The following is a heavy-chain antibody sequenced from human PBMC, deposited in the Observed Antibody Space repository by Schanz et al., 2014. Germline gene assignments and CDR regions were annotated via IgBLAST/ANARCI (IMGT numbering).Heavy chain of an antibody. V-gene: IGHV4-39*01. CDR2: LFYGGSK. CDR3: ARHNRVWFGKEGC. Sequence: QLQMQTSGPGLVRPWETLSLTCTVSGGSISDSGAYWGWFRQTPGKGLEWIANLFYGGSKYYNPSCKIRVTMSGEGYNTQYSLRLGSVTDADTGVYYCARHNRVWFGKEGCWGQGTLVTVSS. J-gene: IGHJ4*02. CDR1: GGSISDSGAY. D-gene: IGHD3-10*01.